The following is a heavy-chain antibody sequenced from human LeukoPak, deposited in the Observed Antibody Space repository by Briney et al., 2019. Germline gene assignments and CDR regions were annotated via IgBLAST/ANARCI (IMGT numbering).Heavy chain of an antibody. CDR1: GYTLTKLS. CDR2: FDPEDGGT. V-gene: IGHV1-24*01. J-gene: IGHJ5*02. D-gene: IGHD3-10*01. CDR3: ATLTGKGSGSYYNDHWFDP. Sequence: ASVKVSCKVSGYTLTKLSMHWVRQAPGKGLEWMGGFDPEDGGTIYAQKFQGRVTMTEDTSTDTAYMELSSLRSEDTAVYYCATLTGKGSGSYYNDHWFDPWGQGTLVTVSS.